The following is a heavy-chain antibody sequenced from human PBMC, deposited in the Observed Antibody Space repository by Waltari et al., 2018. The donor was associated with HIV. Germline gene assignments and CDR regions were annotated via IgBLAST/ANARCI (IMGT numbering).Heavy chain of an antibody. CDR2: IYPGDSDT. V-gene: IGHV5-51*01. CDR3: ARRPQGEVATIRGAFDI. CDR1: GYSFTGYC. Sequence: EVPLVQSGAAVKKPGESLKISCKGSGYSFTGYCIGWVRPMPGEGLEWMGIIYPGDSDTRYSPSFQGQVTISADKSISTAYLQWSSLKASDTAMYYCARRPQGEVATIRGAFDIWGQGTMVTVSS. D-gene: IGHD5-12*01. J-gene: IGHJ3*02.